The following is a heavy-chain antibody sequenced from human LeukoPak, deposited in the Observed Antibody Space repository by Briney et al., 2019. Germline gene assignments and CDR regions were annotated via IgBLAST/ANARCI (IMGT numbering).Heavy chain of an antibody. Sequence: SENLSLTCTVSGGSISSYYWSWIRQPAGQGLVWIGRIYASGIANYNPTLKSRVTMSVDTSKNQFYLKLSSVTAADTAVYYCAGSSRDGFNYGFDLWGQGTLVTVSS. CDR1: GGSISSYY. CDR3: AGSSRDGFNYGFDL. CDR2: IYASGIA. J-gene: IGHJ5*02. V-gene: IGHV4-4*07. D-gene: IGHD5-24*01.